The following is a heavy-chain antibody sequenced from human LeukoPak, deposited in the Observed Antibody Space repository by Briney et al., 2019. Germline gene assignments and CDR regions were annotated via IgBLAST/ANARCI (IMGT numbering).Heavy chain of an antibody. D-gene: IGHD3-3*01. V-gene: IGHV4-34*10. Sequence: SETLSLTCAVYGGSFSGYYWGWIRQSPGKGLEWIGYLSHIGSSYYNPSLKSRMTMSVDTSKNQVSLKLRSVTAADTAMYFCARGREENYDFWSGYYKGVHFDFWGQGTLVTVSS. J-gene: IGHJ4*02. CDR1: GGSFSGYY. CDR3: ARGREENYDFWSGYYKGVHFDF. CDR2: LSHIGSS.